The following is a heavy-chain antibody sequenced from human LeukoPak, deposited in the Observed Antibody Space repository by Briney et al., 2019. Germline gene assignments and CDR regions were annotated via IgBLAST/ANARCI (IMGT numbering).Heavy chain of an antibody. V-gene: IGHV4-34*01. CDR3: ARRTRMVRGVIIEQRFDP. CDR2: INHSGSP. Sequence: SETLSLTCAVYGGSFSGYYWSWIRQPPGKGLEWIGEINHSGSPNYNPSLKSRVTISVDTSKNQFSLKLSSVTAADTAVYYCARRTRMVRGVIIEQRFDPWGQGTLVTVSS. D-gene: IGHD3-10*01. J-gene: IGHJ5*02. CDR1: GGSFSGYY.